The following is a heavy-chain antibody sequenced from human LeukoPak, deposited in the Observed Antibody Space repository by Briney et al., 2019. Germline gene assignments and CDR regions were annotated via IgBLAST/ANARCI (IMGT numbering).Heavy chain of an antibody. CDR1: GFTFDDYA. J-gene: IGHJ2*01. D-gene: IGHD6-19*01. CDR2: ISWDSGTI. Sequence: PGRSLRLSCAGSGFTFDDYAIHWVRQAPGKGLEWVSGISWDSGTIVYADSVKGRFTTSRDNSKNSLYLQMNSLRAEDTAFYYCAKDRVAGTGYWFFDLWGRGTLVTVSS. CDR3: AKDRVAGTGYWFFDL. V-gene: IGHV3-9*01.